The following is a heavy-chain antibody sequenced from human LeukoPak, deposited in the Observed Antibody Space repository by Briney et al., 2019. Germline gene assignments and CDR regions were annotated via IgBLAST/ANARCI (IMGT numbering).Heavy chain of an antibody. Sequence: GGSLRLSCAASGFSFSNYAMSWVRQAPGKGLEWVSDISGSGGSTYYADSVKGRFTISRDNSKNTLYLQMNSLRAEDTAVYYCARASGQWLVPYFDYWGQGTLVTVSS. D-gene: IGHD6-19*01. CDR3: ARASGQWLVPYFDY. CDR1: GFSFSNYA. V-gene: IGHV3-23*01. CDR2: ISGSGGST. J-gene: IGHJ4*02.